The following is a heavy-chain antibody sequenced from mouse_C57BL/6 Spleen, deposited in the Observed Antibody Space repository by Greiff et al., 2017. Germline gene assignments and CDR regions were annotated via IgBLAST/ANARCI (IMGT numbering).Heavy chain of an antibody. Sequence: QVQLQQPGAELVKPGASVKLSCKASGYTFTSYWMHWVKQRPGQGLEWIGMIHPNSGSTNYNEKFKSKATLTVDKSSSTAYMQLSSLTSEDSAVYYCARRKDYYGSSYVGYFDVWGTGTTVTVSS. CDR3: ARRKDYYGSSYVGYFDV. CDR1: GYTFTSYW. CDR2: IHPNSGST. V-gene: IGHV1-64*01. D-gene: IGHD1-1*01. J-gene: IGHJ1*03.